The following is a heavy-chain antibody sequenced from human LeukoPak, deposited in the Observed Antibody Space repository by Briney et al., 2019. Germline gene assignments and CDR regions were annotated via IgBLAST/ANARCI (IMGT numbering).Heavy chain of an antibody. J-gene: IGHJ4*02. D-gene: IGHD4-23*01. CDR2: IYHSGST. Sequence: SETLSLTCTVSGYSISSGYYWGWIRQPPGKGLEWIGSIYHSGSTYYNPSLKSRVTISVDTSKNQFSLKLSSVTAADTAVYYCARDLTVVTPTTIIPAVPFDYWAREPWSPSPQ. V-gene: IGHV4-38-2*02. CDR3: ARDLTVVTPTTIIPAVPFDY. CDR1: GYSISSGYY.